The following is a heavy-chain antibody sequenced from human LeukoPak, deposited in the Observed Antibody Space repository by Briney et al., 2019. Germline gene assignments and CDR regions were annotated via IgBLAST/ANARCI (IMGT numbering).Heavy chain of an antibody. J-gene: IGHJ4*02. CDR2: IIPIFGTA. Sequence: LVKVSCKASGGTFSSYAISWVRQAPGQGLEWMGGIIPIFGTANYAQKFQGRVTITADESTSTAYMELSSLRSEDTAVYYCAGTFLYGSGSYGTFDYWGQGTLVTVSS. CDR3: AGTFLYGSGSYGTFDY. V-gene: IGHV1-69*13. CDR1: GGTFSSYA. D-gene: IGHD3-10*01.